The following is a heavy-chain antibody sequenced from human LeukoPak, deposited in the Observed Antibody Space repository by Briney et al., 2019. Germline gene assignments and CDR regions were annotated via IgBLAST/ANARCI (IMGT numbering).Heavy chain of an antibody. CDR1: SDSVSSSRYF. Sequence: PSETLSLTCTVSSDSVSSSRYFWGWIRQPPGKGLEWIGYIYYSGSTYYNPSLKSRVTISVDTSKNQFSLKLSSVTAADTAVYYCARVHREPVGTGFDYWGQGTLVTVSS. CDR3: ARVHREPVGTGFDY. V-gene: IGHV4-30-4*08. J-gene: IGHJ4*02. CDR2: IYYSGST. D-gene: IGHD6-13*01.